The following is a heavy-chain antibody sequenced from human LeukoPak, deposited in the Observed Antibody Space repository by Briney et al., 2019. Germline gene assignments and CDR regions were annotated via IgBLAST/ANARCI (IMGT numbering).Heavy chain of an antibody. D-gene: IGHD5-18*01. CDR3: AKGGYSSGYTFDY. CDR2: ISGSGVRT. J-gene: IGHJ4*02. Sequence: GGSLRLSCAASGFTFSSYAMSWVRQAPGKGLEWVSTISGSGVRTDYADSVKGRFIISRDNPKNTLYLHMNSLRAEDTALYYCAKGGYSSGYTFDYWGQGTLVTVSS. CDR1: GFTFSSYA. V-gene: IGHV3-23*01.